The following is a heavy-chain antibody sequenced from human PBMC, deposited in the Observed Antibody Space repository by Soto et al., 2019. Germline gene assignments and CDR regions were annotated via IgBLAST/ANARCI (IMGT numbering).Heavy chain of an antibody. CDR1: GGTFSSYA. Sequence: QVQLVQSGAEVKKPGSSVKVSCKASGGTFSSYAISWLRQAPGQALEWRGGIIPIFGTANYAQKFQGRVTMTADESTSTAYMELSSLRSEDTAVYYCARELVAMVPTWLDPWGQGTLVTVSS. CDR3: ARELVAMVPTWLDP. D-gene: IGHD5-18*01. J-gene: IGHJ5*02. CDR2: IIPIFGTA. V-gene: IGHV1-69*01.